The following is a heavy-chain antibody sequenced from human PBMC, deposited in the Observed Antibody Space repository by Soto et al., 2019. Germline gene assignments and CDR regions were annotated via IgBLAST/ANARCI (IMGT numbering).Heavy chain of an antibody. J-gene: IGHJ4*02. CDR1: GFTFSSYG. Sequence: QVQLVESGGGVVQPGRSLRLSCAASGFTFSSYGMHWVRQAPGKGLEWVAVIWYDGSNKYYADSVKGRFTISRDNSKNTLYLQMNSLRAEDTAVYYCARGSHDYGDYVGIPFDYWGQGTLVTVSS. D-gene: IGHD4-17*01. CDR3: ARGSHDYGDYVGIPFDY. CDR2: IWYDGSNK. V-gene: IGHV3-33*01.